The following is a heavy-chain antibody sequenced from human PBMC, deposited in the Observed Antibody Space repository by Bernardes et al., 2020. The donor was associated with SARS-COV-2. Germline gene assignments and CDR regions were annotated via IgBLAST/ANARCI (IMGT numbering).Heavy chain of an antibody. CDR1: GFTFSSYG. V-gene: IGHV3-30*03. CDR3: ARDRGYYDFWSGYLGEPGLISYYYYYGMDV. J-gene: IGHJ6*02. Sequence: GALRLSCAASGFTFSSYGMHWVRQAPGKGLEWVAVISYDGSNKYYADSVKGRFTISRDNSKNTLYLQMNSLRAEDTAVYYCARDRGYYDFWSGYLGEPGLISYYYYYGMDVWGQGTTVTVSS. D-gene: IGHD3-3*01. CDR2: ISYDGSNK.